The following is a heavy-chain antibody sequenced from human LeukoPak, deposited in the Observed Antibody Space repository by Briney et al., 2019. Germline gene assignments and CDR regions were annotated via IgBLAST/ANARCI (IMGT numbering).Heavy chain of an antibody. CDR2: ISGSGGST. J-gene: IGHJ5*02. D-gene: IGHD3-9*01. V-gene: IGHV3-23*01. CDR1: GFTFSSYA. CDR3: AKQTSPRGTYYDILTGYYPHWFDP. Sequence: PGGSLSLSCAASGFTFSSYAMSWVRQAPGKGLEWVSAISGSGGSTYYADSVKGRFTISRDNSKNTLYLQMNSLRAEDTAVYYCAKQTSPRGTYYDILTGYYPHWFDPWGQGTLVTVSS.